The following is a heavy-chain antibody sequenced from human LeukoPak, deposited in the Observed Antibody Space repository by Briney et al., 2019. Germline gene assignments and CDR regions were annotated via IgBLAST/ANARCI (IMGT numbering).Heavy chain of an antibody. CDR2: ISSTTSTI. D-gene: IGHD4-17*01. CDR3: ARDVTYYGANWFDP. CDR1: GFTFSSYS. V-gene: IGHV3-48*04. Sequence: GGSLRLSCAASGFTFSSYSMNWVRQAPGKGLEWISYISSTTSTIYYADSVKGRFTISRDNAKNSLYLQMNSLRAEDTAVYYCARDVTYYGANWFDPWGQGTLVTVSS. J-gene: IGHJ5*02.